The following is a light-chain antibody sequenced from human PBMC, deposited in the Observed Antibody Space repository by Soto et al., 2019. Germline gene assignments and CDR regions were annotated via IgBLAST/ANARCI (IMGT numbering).Light chain of an antibody. Sequence: QSVLTQPPSVSGSPGQSVTISCTGTSSDVGGYDYVSWYQQHPGKAPKLLIYDVTKRPSGVPDRFSGSKSGNTASLTISGLQAEDEADFFCCSYGSSFPYVFGTGTKVTVL. CDR3: CSYGSSFPYV. CDR1: SSDVGGYDY. CDR2: DVT. J-gene: IGLJ1*01. V-gene: IGLV2-11*01.